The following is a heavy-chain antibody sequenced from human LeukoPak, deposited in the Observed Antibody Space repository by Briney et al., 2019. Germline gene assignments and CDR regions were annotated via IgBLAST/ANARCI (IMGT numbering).Heavy chain of an antibody. J-gene: IGHJ5*02. V-gene: IGHV3-33*01. Sequence: GGSLRLSCAASGFTFRNYGMHWVRQAPGKGLEWVAVLWSDGINKYYADSVKGRFTISRDISKNTLYLQMDSLRAEDTAIYHCARDVDTNGHYDWFDPWGRGTLVTVSS. CDR1: GFTFRNYG. D-gene: IGHD2-8*01. CDR3: ARDVDTNGHYDWFDP. CDR2: LWSDGINK.